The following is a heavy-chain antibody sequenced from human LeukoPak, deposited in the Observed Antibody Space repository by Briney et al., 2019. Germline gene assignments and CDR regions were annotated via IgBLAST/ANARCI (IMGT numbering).Heavy chain of an antibody. Sequence: GGSLRLSCAASGFTFSSYAMHWVRQAPGKGLEWVAVISYDGSNKYYADSVKGRFTISRDNSKNTLYLQMNSLRAEDTAVYYCARVRVGAHESALDYWGQGTLVTVSS. CDR2: ISYDGSNK. CDR3: ARVRVGAHESALDY. J-gene: IGHJ4*02. D-gene: IGHD1-26*01. V-gene: IGHV3-30-3*01. CDR1: GFTFSSYA.